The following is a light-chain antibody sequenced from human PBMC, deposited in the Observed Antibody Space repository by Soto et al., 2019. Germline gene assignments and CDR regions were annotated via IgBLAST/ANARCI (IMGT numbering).Light chain of an antibody. CDR1: QGVTSG. CDR2: GAS. CDR3: QQADSFPLT. V-gene: IGKV1-12*01. Sequence: DIQMTQSPSLVSASVGDRVTITCRASQGVTSGLAWYQQKPGKAPNLLIYGASNLQSGVPSRFSGSVSGTDFTLTISSLQPEDFATYFCQQADSFPLTFGVGTKV. J-gene: IGKJ4*01.